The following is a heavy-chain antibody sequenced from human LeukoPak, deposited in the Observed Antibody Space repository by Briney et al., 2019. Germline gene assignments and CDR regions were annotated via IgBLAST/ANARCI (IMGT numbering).Heavy chain of an antibody. CDR2: ISSSSNYI. D-gene: IGHD6-13*01. V-gene: IGHV3-21*01. J-gene: IGHJ4*02. CDR1: GFTFSSYS. CDR3: ARDPSAAPYYFDY. Sequence: GGSLRLSCAASGFTFSSYSMNWVRQAPGKGLEWVSSISSSSNYIYYADSVKGRFTISRDNAKNSLYLQMNSLRAEDTAVYYCARDPSAAPYYFDYWGQGTLVTVSS.